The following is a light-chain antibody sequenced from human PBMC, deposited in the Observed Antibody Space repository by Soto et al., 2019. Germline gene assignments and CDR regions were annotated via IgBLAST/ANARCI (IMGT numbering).Light chain of an antibody. CDR2: AAS. V-gene: IGKV1-39*01. CDR1: QSISSY. CDR3: QHSYDTPLT. J-gene: IGKJ4*01. Sequence: DIQMTQSPSSVSASVGDRVTITCRASQSISSYLNWYQHKPGKAPKLLIYAASSLQSGVPSRFSGSGSGTDFTLTISSLQPEDFATYYCQHSYDTPLTFGGGTKVDIK.